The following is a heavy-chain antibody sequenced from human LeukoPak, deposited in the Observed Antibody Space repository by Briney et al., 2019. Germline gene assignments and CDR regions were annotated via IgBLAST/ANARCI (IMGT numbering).Heavy chain of an antibody. CDR1: GGSISSNSYY. D-gene: IGHD3-10*01. Sequence: SETLSLTCTVSGGSISSNSYYWGWIRQSPGKGLEWIGTIYYSGSTYYNPSLKSRVTISVDTSKNQFSLKLSSVTAADTAVYYCARQTGSGLFSLPGGQGTLVTVSS. V-gene: IGHV4-39*01. J-gene: IGHJ4*02. CDR3: ARQTGSGLFSLP. CDR2: IYYSGST.